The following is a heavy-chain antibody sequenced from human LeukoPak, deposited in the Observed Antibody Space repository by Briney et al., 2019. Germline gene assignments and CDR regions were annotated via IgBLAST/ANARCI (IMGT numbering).Heavy chain of an antibody. CDR1: GYTFTSYD. CDR2: VNPKSGNT. V-gene: IGHV1-8*03. Sequence: ASVKVSCKASGYTFTSYDINWVRQAPGQGLEWMGWVNPKSGNTGYAQKFQGRVTITRNTSISTAYMELSSLRSEDTAVYYCAGAQYFDWSLDYWGQGTLVTVSS. J-gene: IGHJ4*02. D-gene: IGHD3-9*01. CDR3: AGAQYFDWSLDY.